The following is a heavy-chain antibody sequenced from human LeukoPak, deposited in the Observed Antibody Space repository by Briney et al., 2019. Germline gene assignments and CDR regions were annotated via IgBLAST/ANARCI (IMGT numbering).Heavy chain of an antibody. CDR2: ITRSSSYI. CDR1: GFTFSNAW. J-gene: IGHJ6*03. D-gene: IGHD1-26*01. Sequence: GGSLRLSCAASGFTFSNAWMSWVRQAPGKGLEWVSSITRSSSYIYYADSVKGRFTISRDNAKNSLYLQMNSLRAEDTAVYFCARDPYSGNYGAYYYYYMDVWGKGTTVTISS. CDR3: ARDPYSGNYGAYYYYYMDV. V-gene: IGHV3-21*01.